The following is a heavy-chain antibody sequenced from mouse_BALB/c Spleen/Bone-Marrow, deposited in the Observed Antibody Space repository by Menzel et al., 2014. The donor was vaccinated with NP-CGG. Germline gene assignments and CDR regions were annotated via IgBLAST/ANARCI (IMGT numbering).Heavy chain of an antibody. CDR1: GYTFTSYW. CDR3: TPRLRY. Sequence: LQQPGSELVRPGASVKLSCKASGYTFTSYWMHWVKQRPGQGLEWIGNIYPGSGSTNYDEKFKSKATLTVDTSSSTAYMQLSSLTSEDSAVYYCTPRLRYWGQGTTLPVSS. V-gene: IGHV1S22*01. CDR2: IYPGSGST. D-gene: IGHD1-2*01. J-gene: IGHJ2*01.